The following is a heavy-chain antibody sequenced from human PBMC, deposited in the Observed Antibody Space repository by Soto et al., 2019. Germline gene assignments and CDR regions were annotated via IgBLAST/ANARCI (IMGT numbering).Heavy chain of an antibody. CDR1: SGSISSSNW. Sequence: SETLSLTCAVSSGSISSSNWWSWVRQPPGKGLEWIGEIYHSGSTNYNPSLKSRVTISVDKSKNQFSLKLSSVTAADTAVYYCARPFTSGRKIAAAGTWGQGTLVTVSS. CDR2: IYHSGST. V-gene: IGHV4-4*02. J-gene: IGHJ4*02. D-gene: IGHD6-13*01. CDR3: ARPFTSGRKIAAAGT.